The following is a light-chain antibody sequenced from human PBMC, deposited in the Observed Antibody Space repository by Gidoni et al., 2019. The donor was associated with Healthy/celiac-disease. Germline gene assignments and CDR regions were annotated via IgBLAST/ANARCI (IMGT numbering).Light chain of an antibody. V-gene: IGKV1-39*01. J-gene: IGKJ1*01. CDR3: QQNYSTPGT. Sequence: IQPAHSPSSLSASVGDRVTITCRASQSISSYLNWYQQKPGKAPKLLIYAASSLQSGVPSRFSGSGSGTDFTLTISSLQPEDFATYYCQQNYSTPGTFGQGTKVEIK. CDR1: QSISSY. CDR2: AAS.